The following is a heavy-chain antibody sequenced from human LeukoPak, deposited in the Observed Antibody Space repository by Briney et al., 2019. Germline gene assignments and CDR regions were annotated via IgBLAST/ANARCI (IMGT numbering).Heavy chain of an antibody. CDR3: AIDPAMDYDSSGLFDY. J-gene: IGHJ4*02. V-gene: IGHV3-30-3*01. D-gene: IGHD3-22*01. CDR2: ISFDGSNK. Sequence: GGSLRLSCAASGFTFSSYAMHWVRQAPGKGLEWVAVISFDGSNKYYADSVKGRFTISRENSKNTLYLQMNSLRAEDTAGYYCAIDPAMDYDSSGLFDYWGQGTLVTVSS. CDR1: GFTFSSYA.